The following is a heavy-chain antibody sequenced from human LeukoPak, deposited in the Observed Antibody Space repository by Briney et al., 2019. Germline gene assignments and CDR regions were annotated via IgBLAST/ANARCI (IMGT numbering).Heavy chain of an antibody. D-gene: IGHD3-10*01. CDR1: GGSISSSSYY. CDR2: IYYSGST. V-gene: IGHV4-39*07. Sequence: SETLSLTCTVSGGSISSSSYYWGWIRQPPGKGLEWIGSIYYSGSTYYNPSLKSRVTISVDTSKNQFSLKLSSVTAADTAVYYCARYGSGSYYKPYYMDVWGKGTTVTVSS. J-gene: IGHJ6*03. CDR3: ARYGSGSYYKPYYMDV.